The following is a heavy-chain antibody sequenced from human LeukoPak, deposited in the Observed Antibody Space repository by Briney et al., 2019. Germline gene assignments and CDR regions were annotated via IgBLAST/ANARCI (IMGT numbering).Heavy chain of an antibody. D-gene: IGHD1-26*01. J-gene: IGHJ1*01. CDR3: TRDSGSCPARPFQH. CDR1: GFTFGDYA. Sequence: QAGGSLRLSCTASGFTFGDYAMSWVRQAPGKGLEWVGFIRSKAYGGTTEYAASVKGRFTISRDDSKSIAYLQMNSLKTEDTAVYYYTRDSGSCPARPFQHWCQGALVTVSS. V-gene: IGHV3-49*04. CDR2: IRSKAYGGTT.